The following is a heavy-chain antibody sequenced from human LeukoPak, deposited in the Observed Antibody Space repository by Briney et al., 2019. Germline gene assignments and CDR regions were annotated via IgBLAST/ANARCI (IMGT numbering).Heavy chain of an antibody. J-gene: IGHJ4*02. CDR1: GYTFTGYY. CDR3: ARDSYSSSWYDY. D-gene: IGHD6-13*01. CDR2: INPNSGGT. V-gene: IGHV1-2*02. Sequence: ASVKVSCKASGYTFTGYYMHWVRQAPGQGLEWMGWINPNSGGTNYAQKFQGRVTMTRDTSICTAYMELSRLRSDDTAVYYCARDSYSSSWYDYWGQGTLVTVSS.